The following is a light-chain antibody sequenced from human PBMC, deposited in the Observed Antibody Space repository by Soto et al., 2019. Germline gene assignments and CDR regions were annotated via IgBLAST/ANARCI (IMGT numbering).Light chain of an antibody. J-gene: IGLJ2*01. V-gene: IGLV4-69*01. CDR2: VNSDGSH. CDR1: SGHRNYA. CDR3: QTWGTGIVV. Sequence: QLVLTQSPSASASLGTSVKLTCTLSSGHRNYAIAWHQQQPEKGPRFLMKVNSDGSHSKGDGIPDRFSGSSSGAERYLTSSSLQSEDEADYYCQTWGTGIVVFGGGNKLNVL.